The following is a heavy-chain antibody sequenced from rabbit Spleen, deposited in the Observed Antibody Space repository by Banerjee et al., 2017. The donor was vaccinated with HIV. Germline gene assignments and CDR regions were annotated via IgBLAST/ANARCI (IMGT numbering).Heavy chain of an antibody. J-gene: IGHJ4*01. CDR3: ARDHAGDGAYAFNL. CDR2: IYGGTSGTT. V-gene: IGHV1S45*01. Sequence: QEQLVESGGGLVQPGGSLKLSCTASGFSFSNKAVMCWVRQAPGKGLEWIGCIYGGTSGTTYYASWAKGRFTISKTSSTTVTLQMTSLTAADTATYFCARDHAGDGAYAFNLWGPGTLVTVS. D-gene: IGHD6-1*01. CDR1: GFSFSNKAV.